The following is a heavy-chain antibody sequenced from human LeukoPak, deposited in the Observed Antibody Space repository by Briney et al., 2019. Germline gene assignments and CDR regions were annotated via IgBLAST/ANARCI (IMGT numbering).Heavy chain of an antibody. CDR2: ISSSGSTI. CDR1: GFTFSDYY. D-gene: IGHD5-18*01. V-gene: IGHV3-11*01. CDR3: ARYSYGYPNYYFDY. Sequence: SGGSLRLSCAASGFTFSDYYMSWIRQAPGKGLEWVSYISSSGSTIYYAGSVKGRFTISRDNAKNSLYLQMNSLRAEDTAVYYCARYSYGYPNYYFDYWGQGTLVTVSS. J-gene: IGHJ4*02.